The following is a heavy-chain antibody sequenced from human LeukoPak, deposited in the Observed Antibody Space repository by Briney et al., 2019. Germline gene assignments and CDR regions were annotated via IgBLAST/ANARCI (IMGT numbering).Heavy chain of an antibody. V-gene: IGHV5-10-1*01. CDR3: ARQYRPNTYYYGSGSRPSNFDY. Sequence: GESLKISCKGSGYSFTSYWISWVRQMPGKGLEWMGRIDPSDSYTNYSPSFQGHVTISADKSISTAYLQWSSLKASDTVMYYCARQYRPNTYYYGSGSRPSNFDYWGQGTLVTVSS. J-gene: IGHJ4*02. CDR1: GYSFTSYW. CDR2: IDPSDSYT. D-gene: IGHD3-10*01.